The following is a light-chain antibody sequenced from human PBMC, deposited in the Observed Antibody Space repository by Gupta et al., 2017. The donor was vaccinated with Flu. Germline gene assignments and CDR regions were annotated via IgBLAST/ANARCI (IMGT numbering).Light chain of an antibody. V-gene: IGKV1-33*01. CDR2: DAS. Sequence: SLSSLSASVGDRVTITCQAIQDISNYLNWYQQKPGKAPKLLIYDASNLETGVPSRFSGSGSGSDFTFTISSLQPEDIATYYCQQYDNLPKTFGQGTKVEIK. J-gene: IGKJ1*01. CDR1: QDISNY. CDR3: QQYDNLPKT.